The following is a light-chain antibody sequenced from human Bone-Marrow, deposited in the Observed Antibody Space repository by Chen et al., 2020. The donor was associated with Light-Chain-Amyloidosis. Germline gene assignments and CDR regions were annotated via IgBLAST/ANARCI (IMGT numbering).Light chain of an antibody. CDR3: QSADSSGTYEVI. V-gene: IGLV3-25*03. J-gene: IGLJ2*01. CDR1: DLPTKY. CDR2: RDT. Sequence: SYELTQPPAVSGSPRPTAWTNCSGDDLPTKYAYWYQQKPGQAPVLVIHRDTERPSGISERFSGSSSGTTATLTISGVQAEDEADYHCQSADSSGTYEVIFGGGTKLTVL.